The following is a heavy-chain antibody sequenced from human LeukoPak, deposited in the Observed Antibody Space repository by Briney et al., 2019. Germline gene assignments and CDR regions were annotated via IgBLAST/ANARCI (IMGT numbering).Heavy chain of an antibody. V-gene: IGHV3-7*01. CDR1: GLTFRSYW. D-gene: IGHD5-24*01. Sequence: GGSLRLSCAVSGLTFRSYWMSWVRQAPGKGLEWVANINQDGSEKYFLDSVRGRFTISRDNAKNSLALQMNTLRAEDTAVYYCARERDGRFFDYWGQGTLVTVSS. J-gene: IGHJ4*02. CDR3: ARERDGRFFDY. CDR2: INQDGSEK.